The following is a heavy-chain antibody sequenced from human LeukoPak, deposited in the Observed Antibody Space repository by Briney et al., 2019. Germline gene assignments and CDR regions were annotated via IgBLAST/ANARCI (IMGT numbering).Heavy chain of an antibody. V-gene: IGHV1-8*01. Sequence: GASVKVSCKASGYTFTSYDINWVRQATGQGLEWMGWMNPNSGNTGYAQKFQGRVTITADESTSTAYMELSSLRSEDTAVYYCARGGSKQLVRGDYYYGMDVWGQGTTVTVSS. J-gene: IGHJ6*02. CDR2: MNPNSGNT. D-gene: IGHD6-6*01. CDR1: GYTFTSYD. CDR3: ARGGSKQLVRGDYYYGMDV.